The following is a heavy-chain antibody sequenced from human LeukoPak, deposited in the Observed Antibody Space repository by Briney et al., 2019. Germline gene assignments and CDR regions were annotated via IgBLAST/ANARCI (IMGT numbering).Heavy chain of an antibody. D-gene: IGHD6-19*01. Sequence: GGSLRLSCAASGFTFSSYAMHWVRQAPGKGLEWVAVISYDGSNKYYADSVKGRFTISRDNSKNTLYLQMNSLRAEDTAVYYCAKHSTEQWLNWFDPWGQGTLVTVSS. CDR3: AKHSTEQWLNWFDP. CDR1: GFTFSSYA. J-gene: IGHJ5*02. CDR2: ISYDGSNK. V-gene: IGHV3-30-3*01.